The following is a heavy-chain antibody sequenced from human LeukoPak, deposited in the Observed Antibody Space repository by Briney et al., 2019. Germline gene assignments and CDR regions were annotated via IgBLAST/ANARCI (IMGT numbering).Heavy chain of an antibody. CDR2: ISYDGSNK. V-gene: IGHV3-30-3*01. Sequence: GGSLRLSCAASGFTFSSYAMHWVRQAPGKGLEWVAVISYDGSNKYYADSVKGRFTISRDNSKNTLYLQMKSLRVDDTAAYYCAKGVGTTWDGFDVWGQGTVVIVSS. J-gene: IGHJ3*01. D-gene: IGHD1-14*01. CDR3: AKGVGTTWDGFDV. CDR1: GFTFSSYA.